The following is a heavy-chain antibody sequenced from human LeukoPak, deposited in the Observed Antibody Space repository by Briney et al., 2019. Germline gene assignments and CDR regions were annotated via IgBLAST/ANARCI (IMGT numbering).Heavy chain of an antibody. CDR2: IRSKAYGGTT. Sequence: GGSLRLSCTASGFTFGDYAMSWVRQAPGKGLEWVGFIRSKAYGGTTEYAASVKGRFTISRDDSKSIAYLQMNSLKTEDTAVYYCAYGDYVPRDFDYWGQGTLVTVSS. J-gene: IGHJ4*02. D-gene: IGHD4-17*01. V-gene: IGHV3-49*04. CDR3: AYGDYVPRDFDY. CDR1: GFTFGDYA.